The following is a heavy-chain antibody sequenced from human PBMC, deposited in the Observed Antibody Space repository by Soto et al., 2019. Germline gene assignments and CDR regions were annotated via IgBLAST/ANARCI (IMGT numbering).Heavy chain of an antibody. Sequence: QVQLQQWGAGLLKPSETLSLTCAVYGGSFSGYYWSWIRQPPGKGLEWIGEINHSGSTNYNPSLKSRVTISVDTSKHQFSLKLSSVTAADTAVYYCARTAYCSGGSCYYGVVDPWGQGTLVTVSS. D-gene: IGHD2-15*01. CDR1: GGSFSGYY. CDR2: INHSGST. J-gene: IGHJ5*02. CDR3: ARTAYCSGGSCYYGVVDP. V-gene: IGHV4-34*01.